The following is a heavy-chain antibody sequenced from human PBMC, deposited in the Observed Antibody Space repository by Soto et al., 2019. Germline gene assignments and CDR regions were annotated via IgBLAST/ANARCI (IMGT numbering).Heavy chain of an antibody. CDR1: GGSFSGYY. D-gene: IGHD5-12*01. Sequence: SETLSLTCAVYGGSFSGYYWSWIRQPPGKGLEWIGEINHSGSTNYNPSLKSRVTISVDTSKNQFSLKLSSVTAADTAVYYCARGGRWLQFLYWGQGTLVTVSS. J-gene: IGHJ4*02. CDR3: ARGGRWLQFLY. V-gene: IGHV4-34*01. CDR2: INHSGST.